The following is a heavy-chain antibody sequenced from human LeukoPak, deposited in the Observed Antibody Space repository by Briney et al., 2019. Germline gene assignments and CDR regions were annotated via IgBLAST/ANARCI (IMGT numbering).Heavy chain of an antibody. D-gene: IGHD2-2*01. Sequence: ASVKVSCKVSGYTLTELSMHWVRQAPGKGLEWMGGIIPIFGTANYAQKFQGRVTITTDESTSTAYMELSSLRSEDTAVYYCASYCSSTSCSKEYFQHWGQGTLVTVSS. J-gene: IGHJ1*01. CDR2: IIPIFGTA. CDR1: GYTLTELS. V-gene: IGHV1-69*05. CDR3: ASYCSSTSCSKEYFQH.